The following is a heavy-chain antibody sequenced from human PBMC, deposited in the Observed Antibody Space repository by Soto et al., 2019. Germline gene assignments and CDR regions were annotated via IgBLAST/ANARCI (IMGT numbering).Heavy chain of an antibody. CDR3: ANGEWSSTSCYPYYCDY. V-gene: IGHV3-23*01. J-gene: IGHJ4*02. CDR1: GFTFSSYA. CDR2: ISGSGGST. Sequence: EVQLLESGGGLVQPGGSLRLSCAASGFTFSSYAMSWVRQAPGKGLEWVSAISGSGGSTYYADSVKGRFTISRDNSKNTLYLQMNSLRAEDTAVYYCANGEWSSTSCYPYYCDYWGKGTLVTVCS. D-gene: IGHD2-2*01.